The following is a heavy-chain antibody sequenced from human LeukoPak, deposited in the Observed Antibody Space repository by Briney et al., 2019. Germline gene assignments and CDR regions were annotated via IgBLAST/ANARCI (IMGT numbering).Heavy chain of an antibody. V-gene: IGHV1-2*04. Sequence: ASVKVSCKASGYTFTGYYMHWVRQAPGQGLECMGWINPNSGGTNYAQKFQGWVTMTRDTSISTAYMELSRLRSDDTAVYYCAREIVGATNYYYYYYGMDVWGQGTTVTVSS. CDR3: AREIVGATNYYYYYYGMDV. D-gene: IGHD1-26*01. CDR2: INPNSGGT. CDR1: GYTFTGYY. J-gene: IGHJ6*02.